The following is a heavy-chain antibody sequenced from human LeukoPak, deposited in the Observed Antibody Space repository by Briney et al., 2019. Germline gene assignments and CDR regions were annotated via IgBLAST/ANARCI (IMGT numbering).Heavy chain of an antibody. CDR2: IKQDGTEK. J-gene: IGHJ4*02. D-gene: IGHD3-16*02. CDR1: GFTFTTYW. CDR3: ARAGSYRFDY. Sequence: PGGSLRLSCAASGFTFTTYWLGWVRQPPGKGLEWVANIKQDGTEKYYVDSVKGRFTISRDNAKNTLYLQMNSLRAEDTAVYYCARAGSYRFDYWGQGSLVTVSS. V-gene: IGHV3-7*04.